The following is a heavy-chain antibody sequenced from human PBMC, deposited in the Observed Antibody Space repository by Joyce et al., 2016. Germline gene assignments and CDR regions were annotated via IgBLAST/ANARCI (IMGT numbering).Heavy chain of an antibody. D-gene: IGHD2-15*01. Sequence: QVQLVQSGAEEKKPGASVRVSCQASGYTFTSFAMHWVRQAPGQSLEWVGWINAGNGDKKYSQKFQGRVTITRDTSANSIYMDLKRVTFEDTAVYYCTRGGCSGGSCYAIGDLQCWGQGTLVTVSS. J-gene: IGHJ1*01. CDR2: INAGNGDK. V-gene: IGHV1-3*05. CDR3: TRGGCSGGSCYAIGDLQC. CDR1: GYTFTSFA.